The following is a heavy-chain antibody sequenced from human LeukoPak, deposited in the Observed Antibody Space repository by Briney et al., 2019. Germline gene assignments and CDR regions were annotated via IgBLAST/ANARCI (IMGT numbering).Heavy chain of an antibody. CDR1: GDSVSGISFY. D-gene: IGHD3-22*01. J-gene: IGHJ4*02. V-gene: IGHV4-61*01. Sequence: SETLSLTCTVSGDSVSGISFYWSWIRQPPGKGLQYIGYIQYSGSTNYNPSLKSRVTILVDTSKNQFSLKLSSVTAADTAVYYCARYYDSSGYWSTPHFDYWGQGTLVTVSS. CDR2: IQYSGST. CDR3: ARYYDSSGYWSTPHFDY.